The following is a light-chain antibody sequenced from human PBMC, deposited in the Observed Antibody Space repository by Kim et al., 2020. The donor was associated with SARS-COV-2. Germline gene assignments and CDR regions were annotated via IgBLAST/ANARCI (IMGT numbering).Light chain of an antibody. CDR1: QYIDSNY. V-gene: IGKV3-20*01. Sequence: SPGDTATLACRASQYIDSNYFSWLQQKAGQAPRLLIYGPSIRATGIPDRFSGSASGTDFTLTITRLEPEDFAVYYCLQYTNIPRTFGQGTKVDIK. CDR3: LQYTNIPRT. CDR2: GPS. J-gene: IGKJ1*01.